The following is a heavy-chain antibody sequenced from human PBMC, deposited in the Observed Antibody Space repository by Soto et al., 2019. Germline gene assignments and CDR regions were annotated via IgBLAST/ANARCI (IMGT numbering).Heavy chain of an antibody. D-gene: IGHD3-3*01. CDR2: IYYSGST. CDR1: GGSISNYS. J-gene: IGHJ6*02. V-gene: IGHV4-59*01. CDR3: ARGETVTIFGGMDV. Sequence: SETLSLTCTASGGSISNYSWSWIRQPPGKGLEWIGYIYYSGSTNYNPSLKSRVTISVDTTKNQFSLKLSSVTAADTAVYYCARGETVTIFGGMDVWGQGTTVTVSS.